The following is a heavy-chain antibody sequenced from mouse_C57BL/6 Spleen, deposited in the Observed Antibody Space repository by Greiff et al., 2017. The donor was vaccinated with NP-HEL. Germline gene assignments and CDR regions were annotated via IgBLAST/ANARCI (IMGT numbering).Heavy chain of an antibody. V-gene: IGHV1-82*01. J-gene: IGHJ3*01. D-gene: IGHD2-4*01. CDR3: ARGGFYYDYS. CDR1: GYAFSSSW. CDR2: IYPGDGDT. Sequence: QVQLKQSGPELVKPGASVKISCKASGYAFSSSWMNWVKQRPGKGLEWIGRIYPGDGDTNYNGKFKGKATLTADKSSSTAYMQLSSLTSEDSAVYFCARGGFYYDYSWGQGTLVTVSA.